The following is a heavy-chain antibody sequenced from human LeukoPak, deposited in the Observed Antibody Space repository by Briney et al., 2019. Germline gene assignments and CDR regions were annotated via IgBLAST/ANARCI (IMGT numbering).Heavy chain of an antibody. V-gene: IGHV4-59*01. D-gene: IGHD4-17*01. CDR1: GGSISSYY. CDR2: IYYSGST. J-gene: IGHJ4*02. Sequence: SETLSLTCTVSGGSISSYYWSWIRQPPGKGLEWIGYIYYSGSTNYNPSLKSRVSISVDTSKKQFSLKLSSVTAADTAMYYCARGREDYGDYGWQEFFDYWGQGTLVTVSS. CDR3: ARGREDYGDYGWQEFFDY.